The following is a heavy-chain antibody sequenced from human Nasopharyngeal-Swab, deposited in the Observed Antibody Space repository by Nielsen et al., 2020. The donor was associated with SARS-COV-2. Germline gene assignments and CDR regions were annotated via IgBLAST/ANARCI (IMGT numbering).Heavy chain of an antibody. D-gene: IGHD3-10*01. Sequence: GGSLRLSCAASGFTFSDHYMDWVRQAPGKGLEWVGRTRNKANSYTTEYAASVKGRFTISRDDSKNSLYLQMNSLKTEDTAVYYCARAPRRPRGYFDYWGQGTLVTVSS. V-gene: IGHV3-72*01. CDR2: TRNKANSYTT. CDR1: GFTFSDHY. J-gene: IGHJ4*02. CDR3: ARAPRRPRGYFDY.